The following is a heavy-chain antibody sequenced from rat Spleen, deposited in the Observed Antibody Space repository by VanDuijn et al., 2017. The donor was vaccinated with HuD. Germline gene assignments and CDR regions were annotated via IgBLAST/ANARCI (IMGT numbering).Heavy chain of an antibody. J-gene: IGHJ4*01. Sequence: EVLLVESDGGLVQPGRSLKLSCAASGFTFSDYYMAWVRQAPTKGLEWVASISYDDSSTYYRDSVKGRFTVSRDNAQNTLYLQMNSLRSEDTATYYCTRGGNYALDAWGQGASVTVSS. CDR1: GFTFSDYY. CDR2: ISYDDSST. CDR3: TRGGNYALDA. D-gene: IGHD1-10*01. V-gene: IGHV5-29*01.